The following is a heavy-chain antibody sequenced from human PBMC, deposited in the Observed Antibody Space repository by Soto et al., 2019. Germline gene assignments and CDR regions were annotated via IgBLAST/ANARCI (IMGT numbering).Heavy chain of an antibody. CDR3: ARHKGGGNRYWSFDL. CDR2: IYYSGST. V-gene: IGHV4-39*01. CDR1: GGSISSSSYY. D-gene: IGHD2-15*01. Sequence: QLQLQESGPGLVKPSETLSLTCTVSGGSISSSSYYWGWIRQPPGKGLEWIGSIYYSGSTYYNPSLKSRVTISVDTSKNQFSLKLSSVTAADTAVYYCARHKGGGNRYWSFDLWGRGTLVTVSS. J-gene: IGHJ2*01.